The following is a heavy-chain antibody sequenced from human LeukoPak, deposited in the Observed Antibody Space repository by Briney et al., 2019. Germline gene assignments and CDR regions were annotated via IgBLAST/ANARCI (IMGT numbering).Heavy chain of an antibody. D-gene: IGHD3-10*01. Sequence: GESLKISCKGSGYSFTSYWISWVRQMPGKGLEWMGRIDPSDSYTNYSPSFQGHATISADKSISTAYLQWSSLKASDTAMYYCARWGITMVRGDDYNWFDPWGQGTLVTVSS. CDR2: IDPSDSYT. V-gene: IGHV5-10-1*01. CDR1: GYSFTSYW. CDR3: ARWGITMVRGDDYNWFDP. J-gene: IGHJ5*02.